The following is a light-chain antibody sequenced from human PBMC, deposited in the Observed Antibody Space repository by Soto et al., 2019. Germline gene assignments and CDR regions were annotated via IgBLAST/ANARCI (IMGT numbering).Light chain of an antibody. J-gene: IGLJ2*01. CDR1: SSNIGNNY. V-gene: IGLV1-47*01. CDR2: RNN. CDR3: EAWDYILSGHVV. Sequence: QSVLTQPPSASGTPGQRVTISCSGSSSNIGNNYVYWYQRLPGTAPKLLIYRNNQRPSGVPDRFSGSKSGTSASLAISGLRSEDEADYDCEAWDYILSGHVVFGGGTKRTVL.